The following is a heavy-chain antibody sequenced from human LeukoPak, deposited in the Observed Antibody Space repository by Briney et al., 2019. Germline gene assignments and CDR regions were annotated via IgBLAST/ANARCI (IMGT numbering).Heavy chain of an antibody. V-gene: IGHV4-34*01. CDR2: INHSGST. CDR1: GGSFSGYY. CDR3: ARLAAAGYYFDY. J-gene: IGHJ4*02. Sequence: PSETLSLTCAVYGGSFSGYYWNWIRQPPGKGLEWIGEINHSGSTNYNPSLKSRVTISVDTSKNQFSLKLSSVTAADTAVYYCARLAAAGYYFDYWGQGTLVTVSS. D-gene: IGHD6-13*01.